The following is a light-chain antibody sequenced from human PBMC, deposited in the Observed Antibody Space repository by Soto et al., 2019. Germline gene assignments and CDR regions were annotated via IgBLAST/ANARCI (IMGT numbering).Light chain of an antibody. CDR3: QQYHNWPPT. CDR2: GAS. Sequence: EIVLTQSPATLSLSPGERATLSCRASQSVSSYLAWYQQKPGQAPRLLVYGASTRATGVPARFSGSGSGTDFTLTIRSLEPEDFAVYSCQQYHNWPPTFGQGTKVDI. J-gene: IGKJ1*01. CDR1: QSVSSY. V-gene: IGKV3-11*01.